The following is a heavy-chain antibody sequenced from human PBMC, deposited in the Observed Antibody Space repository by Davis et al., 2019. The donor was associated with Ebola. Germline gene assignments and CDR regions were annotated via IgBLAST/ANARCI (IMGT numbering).Heavy chain of an antibody. CDR1: GFTFSGYW. D-gene: IGHD4-23*01. V-gene: IGHV3-74*01. J-gene: IGHJ6*02. Sequence: HTGGSLRLSCAASGFTFSGYWMHWVRQVPGRGLVWVSLINTDGSVTNYADSVKGRFTISRDNAKDTLYLQMNSLRAEDTAVYYCARDPVVRYGMDVWGQGTTVTVSS. CDR2: INTDGSVT. CDR3: ARDPVVRYGMDV.